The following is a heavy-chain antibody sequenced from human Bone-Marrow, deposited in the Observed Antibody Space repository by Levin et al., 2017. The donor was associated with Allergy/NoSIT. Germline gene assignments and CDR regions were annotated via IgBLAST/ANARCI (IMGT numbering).Heavy chain of an antibody. V-gene: IGHV3-30-3*01. D-gene: IGHD2-8*01. CDR3: ARGDLVLAVCPDD. CDR1: GFTFSSHS. CDR2: ISYNGGYE. J-gene: IGHJ4*02. Sequence: PGGSLRLSCTASGFTFSSHSLHWVRQAPGKGLEWVALISYNGGYENYADSVKGRFTISRDNYKNTLYLQMNSLRPEDTSVYFCARGDLVLAVCPDDWGQGTLVTVAS.